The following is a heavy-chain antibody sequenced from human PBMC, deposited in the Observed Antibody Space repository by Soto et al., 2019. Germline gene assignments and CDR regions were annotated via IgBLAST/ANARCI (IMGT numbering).Heavy chain of an antibody. V-gene: IGHV1-69*06. CDR3: ARDDANERIFDY. D-gene: IGHD2-8*01. CDR1: GGTFSSYA. CDR2: IIPIFGTA. Sequence: SVKVSCKASGGTFSSYAISWVRQAPGQGLEWMGGIIPIFGTANYAQKFQGRVTITADKSTSTAYMELSSLRSEDTAVYYCARDDANERIFDYCGQGTMVTVYS. J-gene: IGHJ4*02.